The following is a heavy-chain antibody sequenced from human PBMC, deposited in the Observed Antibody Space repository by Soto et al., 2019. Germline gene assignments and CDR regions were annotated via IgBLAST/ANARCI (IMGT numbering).Heavy chain of an antibody. V-gene: IGHV4-31*03. CDR2: IYYSGST. CDR3: GGGGSGEGDY. CDR1: GGSISSGGYY. D-gene: IGHD3-10*01. J-gene: IGHJ4*02. Sequence: PSETLSLTCTVSGGSISSGGYYWSWIRQHPGKGLEWIGYIYYSGSTYYNPSLKSRVTISVDTSKNQFSLKLSSVTAADTAVYYWGGGGSGEGDYWGQGTLVTVSS.